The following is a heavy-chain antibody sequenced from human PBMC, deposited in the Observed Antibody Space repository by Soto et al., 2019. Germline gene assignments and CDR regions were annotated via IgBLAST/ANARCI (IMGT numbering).Heavy chain of an antibody. Sequence: QVQLQESGPGLVKPSGTLSLTCAVSSGSISSSTWWTWVRQPPGKGLEWIGEIYHSGSINYNPSLASRVTISVDKSKNQFSLKLTSVTAADTAVYFCARRSPSGDHFDYWGQGTLVTVSS. CDR3: ARRSPSGDHFDY. V-gene: IGHV4-4*02. CDR1: SGSISSSTW. CDR2: IYHSGSI. D-gene: IGHD3-10*01. J-gene: IGHJ4*02.